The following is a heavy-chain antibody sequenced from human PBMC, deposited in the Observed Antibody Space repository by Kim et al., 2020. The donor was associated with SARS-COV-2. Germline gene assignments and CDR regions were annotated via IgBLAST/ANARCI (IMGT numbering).Heavy chain of an antibody. J-gene: IGHJ4*02. CDR1: GFTFSSYE. Sequence: GGSLRLSCAASGFTFSSYEMNWVRQAPGKGLEWVSYISSSGSTIYYADSVKGRFTISRDNAKNSLYLQMNSLRAEDTAVYYCARAEDYDFWSGYYVGFDYWGQGTLVTVSS. CDR3: ARAEDYDFWSGYYVGFDY. V-gene: IGHV3-48*03. D-gene: IGHD3-3*01. CDR2: ISSSGSTI.